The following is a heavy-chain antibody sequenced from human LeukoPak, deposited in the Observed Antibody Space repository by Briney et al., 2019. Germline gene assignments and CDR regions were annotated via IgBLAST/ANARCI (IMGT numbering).Heavy chain of an antibody. J-gene: IGHJ4*02. D-gene: IGHD3-10*01. CDR1: GFTFSSYG. V-gene: IGHV3-30*18. Sequence: PGGSLRLSCAASGFTFSSYGMHWVRQAPGKGLEWVAVISYDGSNKYYADSVRGRFTISRDNSKNTLYLQMNSLRAEDTAVYYCAKDSYGSGSYSGFDYWGQGTLVTVSS. CDR2: ISYDGSNK. CDR3: AKDSYGSGSYSGFDY.